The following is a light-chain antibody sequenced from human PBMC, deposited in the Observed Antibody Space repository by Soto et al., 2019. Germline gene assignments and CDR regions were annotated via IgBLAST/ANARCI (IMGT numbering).Light chain of an antibody. J-gene: IGKJ1*01. CDR3: QQYNSWPIT. CDR1: QRISSN. CDR2: GAS. V-gene: IGKV3-15*01. Sequence: EIVMTQSPAALSVSPGERATLSCRASQRISSNLAWYQQKPGQAPRLLIYGASTRATNIPARFSGSGSGTEFTLTISSLQSEDFTIYYCQQYNSWPITFGQGTKVDIK.